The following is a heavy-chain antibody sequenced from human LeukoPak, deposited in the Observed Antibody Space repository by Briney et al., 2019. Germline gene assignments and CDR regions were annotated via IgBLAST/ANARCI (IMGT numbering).Heavy chain of an antibody. D-gene: IGHD2-21*01. J-gene: IGHJ4*02. V-gene: IGHV3-74*01. CDR2: INSDGSST. Sequence: GGSLRLSCAASGFTFSSYWMHWVRQAPGKGLVWVSRINSDGSSTSYADSVKGRFTISRDNAKNTLYLQMNGLRADDTAVYYCARGLIGPHFFDYWGQGTQVTVSS. CDR1: GFTFSSYW. CDR3: ARGLIGPHFFDY.